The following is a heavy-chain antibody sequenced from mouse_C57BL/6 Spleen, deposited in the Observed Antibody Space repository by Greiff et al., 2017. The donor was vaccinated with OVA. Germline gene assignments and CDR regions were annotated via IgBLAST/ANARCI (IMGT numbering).Heavy chain of an antibody. CDR2: ISDGGSYT. D-gene: IGHD3-2*02. CDR1: GFTFSSYA. J-gene: IGHJ2*01. CDR3: ARDRTAQATDFDY. V-gene: IGHV5-4*01. Sequence: DVKLVESGGGLVKPGGSLKLSCAASGFTFSSYAMSWVRQTPEKRLGWVATISDGGSYTYYPDNVKGRFPISRDNAKKNLYLQMSHLKSEDTAMYYCARDRTAQATDFDYWGQGTTLTVSS.